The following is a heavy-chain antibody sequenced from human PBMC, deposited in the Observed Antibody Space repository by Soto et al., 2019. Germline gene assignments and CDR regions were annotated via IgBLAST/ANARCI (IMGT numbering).Heavy chain of an antibody. D-gene: IGHD4-17*01. Sequence: QVQLVQSGAEVKKPGSSVKVSCKASGGTFSSYTISWVRQAPGQGLEWMGRIIPILGIANYAQKFQGRVTITADKSTSTAYMELSSLRSADRAVYYCAAEYGGNSAWGQGTLVTVSS. CDR1: GGTFSSYT. J-gene: IGHJ4*02. CDR2: IIPILGIA. V-gene: IGHV1-69*02. CDR3: AAEYGGNSA.